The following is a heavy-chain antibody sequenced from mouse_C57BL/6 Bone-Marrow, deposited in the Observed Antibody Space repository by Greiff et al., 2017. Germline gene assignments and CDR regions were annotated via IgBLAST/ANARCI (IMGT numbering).Heavy chain of an antibody. Sequence: EVQLVESGGDLVKPGGSLKLSCAASGFTFSSYGMSWVRQTPDKRLEWVATISSGGSYTYYPDSVKGRFTISRDNAKNTLYLQMSSLKSEDTAMYYCASPLYSTEQGFAYWGQGTLVTVSA. CDR2: ISSGGSYT. CDR3: ASPLYSTEQGFAY. V-gene: IGHV5-6*01. J-gene: IGHJ3*01. CDR1: GFTFSSYG. D-gene: IGHD2-5*01.